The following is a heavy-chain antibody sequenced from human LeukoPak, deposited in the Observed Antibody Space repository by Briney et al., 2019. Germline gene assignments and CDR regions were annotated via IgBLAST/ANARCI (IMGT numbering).Heavy chain of an antibody. V-gene: IGHV3-43*02. D-gene: IGHD6-19*01. CDR1: GFIFDNYA. CDR2: ISGDGGST. Sequence: TGGSLRLSCAAPGFIFDNYAIHWVRQAPGKGLEWVSLISGDGGSTFYADSVRGRFTISRDNTRKSLSLQMSSLRSEDTALYYCARESETSGCYDYWGQGTLVTVSS. CDR3: ARESETSGCYDY. J-gene: IGHJ4*02.